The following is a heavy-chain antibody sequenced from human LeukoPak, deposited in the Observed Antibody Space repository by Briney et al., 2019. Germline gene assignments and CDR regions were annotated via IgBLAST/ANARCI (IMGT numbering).Heavy chain of an antibody. D-gene: IGHD2-2*01. V-gene: IGHV1-2*02. Sequence: ASVKVSCKASGYTFTGYYMHWVRQAPGQGLEWMGWINPNSGDANYAQKFQGRVTMTRDTSISTAYMELSRLRSDDTAVYYCARDLNVVVVPAAWGSYWGQGTLVTVSS. J-gene: IGHJ4*02. CDR3: ARDLNVVVVPAAWGSY. CDR2: INPNSGDA. CDR1: GYTFTGYY.